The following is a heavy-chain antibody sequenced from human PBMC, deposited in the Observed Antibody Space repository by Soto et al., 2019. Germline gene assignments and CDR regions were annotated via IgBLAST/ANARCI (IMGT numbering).Heavy chain of an antibody. D-gene: IGHD2-21*02. V-gene: IGHV4-30-4*01. CDR2: IHYLGSV. J-gene: IGHJ6*02. Sequence: QVQLQESGPGLVRPSQTLSLTCTFSGGSISSEYYHWTLIRQAPGKGLEWIGYIHYLGSVHYNPSLQSRLTMSVDTSKNLFSLKLSSVTAADTAVYFCAREDDGGDRDYYGLDVWGQGTTVTVSS. CDR3: AREDDGGDRDYYGLDV. CDR1: GGSISSEYYH.